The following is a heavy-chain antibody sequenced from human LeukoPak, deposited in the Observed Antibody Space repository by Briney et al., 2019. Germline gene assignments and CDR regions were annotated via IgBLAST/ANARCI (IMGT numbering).Heavy chain of an antibody. D-gene: IGHD2-15*01. J-gene: IGHJ4*02. CDR2: IYSGGST. V-gene: IGHV3-66*01. Sequence: PGGSLRLSCAASGFTVSSNYMSWVRQAPGKGLEWVSVIYSGGSTYYADSVKGRFTISRDNSKNTLYLQMNSLRAEDTAVYYCARAGWWLSIDYWGQGTLVTVSS. CDR1: GFTVSSNY. CDR3: ARAGWWLSIDY.